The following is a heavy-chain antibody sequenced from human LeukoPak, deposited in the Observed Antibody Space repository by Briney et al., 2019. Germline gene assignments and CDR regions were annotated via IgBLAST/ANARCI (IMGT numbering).Heavy chain of an antibody. Sequence: GGSLRLSCAASGFTFSSYAMSWVRQAPGKGLEWVSGISGGGETSDYADSVKGRFTISRDNSKNTLYLQVNSLRAEDTAVYFCARKASSSGGANFDCWGQGTLVTVSS. CDR2: ISGGGETS. CDR3: ARKASSSGGANFDC. V-gene: IGHV3-23*01. CDR1: GFTFSSYA. J-gene: IGHJ4*02. D-gene: IGHD6-6*01.